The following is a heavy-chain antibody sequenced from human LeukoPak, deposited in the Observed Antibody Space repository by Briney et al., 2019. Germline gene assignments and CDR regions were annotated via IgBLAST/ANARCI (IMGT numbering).Heavy chain of an antibody. CDR1: GFTFSSYA. CDR3: AQPPMGFWSGYDY. V-gene: IGHV3-23*01. D-gene: IGHD3-3*01. Sequence: GGSLRFFCAASGFTFSSYAMHWVRQAPGKGLEWVSAISGSGGSTYYADSVKGRFTISRDNSKNTLYLQMNGLRAEDTAVYYCAQPPMGFWSGYDYWGQGTLVTVSS. CDR2: ISGSGGST. J-gene: IGHJ4*02.